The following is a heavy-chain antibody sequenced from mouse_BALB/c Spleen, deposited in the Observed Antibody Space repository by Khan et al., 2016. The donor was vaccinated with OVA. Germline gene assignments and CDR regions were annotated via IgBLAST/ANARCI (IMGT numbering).Heavy chain of an antibody. CDR3: ARNYNYDEGLAY. CDR2: IWSGGST. CDR1: GFSLTTYG. D-gene: IGHD2-12*01. Sequence: QVQLKQSGPGLVQPSQSLSITCTASGFSLTTYGVHWVRQSPGKGLEWLGVIWSGGSTDYNAAFISRLSISKDNSKTQAFFKMNSLQANDTAIYYCARNYNYDEGLAYGGQGTLVTVAA. J-gene: IGHJ3*01. V-gene: IGHV2-2*02.